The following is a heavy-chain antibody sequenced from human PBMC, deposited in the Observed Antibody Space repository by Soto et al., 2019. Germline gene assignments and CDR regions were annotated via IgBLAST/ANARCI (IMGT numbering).Heavy chain of an antibody. CDR1: GFTFSTYA. CDR2: VSASGLNT. J-gene: IGHJ4*02. V-gene: IGHV3-23*01. D-gene: IGHD3-22*01. Sequence: SCAASGFTFSTYAMAWVRQAPGKGLEWVSGVSASGLNTDYADPVKGRFYISRDDSKNTLYLQMNSLKTEDTAVYYCTTDPVTMIVVVPSSGWGQGTLVTVSS. CDR3: TTDPVTMIVVVPSSG.